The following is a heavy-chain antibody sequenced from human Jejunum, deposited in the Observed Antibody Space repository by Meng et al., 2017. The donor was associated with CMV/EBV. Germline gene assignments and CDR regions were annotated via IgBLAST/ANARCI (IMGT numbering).Heavy chain of an antibody. J-gene: IGHJ6*02. CDR3: ARDRYCHNGVCYANPPPYYDGMGV. D-gene: IGHD2-8*01. Sequence: AQGKGLERVSHMDTRDRFGRRTTKYADSVKGRFTIYRDDAKNSLYLQMNSLRAEDTAVYYCARDRYCHNGVCYANPPPYYDGMGVWGQGTTVTVSS. V-gene: IGHV3-11*06. CDR2: MDTRDRFGRRTT.